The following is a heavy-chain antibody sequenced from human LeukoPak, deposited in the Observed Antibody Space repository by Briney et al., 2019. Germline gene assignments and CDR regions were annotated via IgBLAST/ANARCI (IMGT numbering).Heavy chain of an antibody. CDR1: GGSISSYY. V-gene: IGHV4-59*01. CDR3: ARSKDILTGYCFDS. D-gene: IGHD3-9*01. Sequence: SETLSLTCTVSGGSISSYYWSWIRQPPGKGLEWIGYIYYSGSTNYNPSHKSRVTISVDTSKNQFSLKVTSVTAADTAVYYCARSKDILTGYCFDSWGQGTLVTVSS. CDR2: IYYSGST. J-gene: IGHJ4*02.